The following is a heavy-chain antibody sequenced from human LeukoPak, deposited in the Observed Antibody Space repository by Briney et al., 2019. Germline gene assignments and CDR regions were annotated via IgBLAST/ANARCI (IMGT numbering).Heavy chain of an antibody. Sequence: SVKVSCKASGGTFSSYTIRWVRQAPGQGLEWMGGIIPILGIANYAQKFQGRVTITADKSTSTAYMELSSLRSEDTAVYYCARDGGIAALYYYYYMDVWGKGTTVTVSS. D-gene: IGHD6-6*01. CDR1: GGTFSSYT. CDR3: ARDGGIAALYYYYYMDV. V-gene: IGHV1-69*10. J-gene: IGHJ6*03. CDR2: IIPILGIA.